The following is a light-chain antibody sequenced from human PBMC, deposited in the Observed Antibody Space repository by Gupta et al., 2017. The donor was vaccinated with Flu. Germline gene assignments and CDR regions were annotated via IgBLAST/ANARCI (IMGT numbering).Light chain of an antibody. CDR1: QSVLYSSNNKNY. Sequence: KSSQSVLYSSNNKNYLAWYQQKPGQPPKLLIYWASTRESGVPDRFSGSGSGTDFTLTISSLQAEDVAVYYCQQYYSTLPYTFGQGTKLEIK. CDR2: WAS. J-gene: IGKJ2*01. CDR3: QQYYSTLPYT. V-gene: IGKV4-1*01.